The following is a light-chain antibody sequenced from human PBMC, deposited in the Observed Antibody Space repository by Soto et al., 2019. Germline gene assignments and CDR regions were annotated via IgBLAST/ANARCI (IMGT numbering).Light chain of an antibody. CDR3: QQYNNWPRT. V-gene: IGKV3-15*01. Sequence: EIVMTQSPATLSVSPGERGTLSCRASQSVRSNLAWYQQKPGQAPRHLIYGASTRATGIPARFSGSGSGTEFTLTISSLQSEDFAVYYCQQYNNWPRTFGQGTKVEIK. J-gene: IGKJ1*01. CDR1: QSVRSN. CDR2: GAS.